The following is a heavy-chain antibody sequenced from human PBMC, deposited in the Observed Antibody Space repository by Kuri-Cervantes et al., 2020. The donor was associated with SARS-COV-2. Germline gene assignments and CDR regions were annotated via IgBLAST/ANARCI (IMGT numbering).Heavy chain of an antibody. V-gene: IGHV3-30*18. CDR1: GFNFRTYG. CDR2: ISFDGSNK. CDR3: AKDRQNYGFWSGLDY. D-gene: IGHD3-3*01. Sequence: GESLKISCAASGFNFRTYGLHWVRQAPGKGLEWVALISFDGSNKYYADSVKGRFTISRDNSKNTLYLQMNSLRTEDTAVYCCAKDRQNYGFWSGLDYWGQGTLVTVSS. J-gene: IGHJ4*02.